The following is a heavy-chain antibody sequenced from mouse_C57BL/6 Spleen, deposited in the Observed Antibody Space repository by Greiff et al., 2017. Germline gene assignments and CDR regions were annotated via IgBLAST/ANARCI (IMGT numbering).Heavy chain of an antibody. CDR2: ISDGGSYT. J-gene: IGHJ4*01. Sequence: EVKLVESGGGLVKPGGSLKLSCAASGFTFSSYAMSWVRQTPEKRLEWVATISDGGSYTYYPDNVKGRFTISRDNAKNNLYLQMSHLKSEDTAMYYCARGRGLRYAMDYWGQGTSVTVSS. CDR3: ARGRGLRYAMDY. D-gene: IGHD2-4*01. CDR1: GFTFSSYA. V-gene: IGHV5-4*03.